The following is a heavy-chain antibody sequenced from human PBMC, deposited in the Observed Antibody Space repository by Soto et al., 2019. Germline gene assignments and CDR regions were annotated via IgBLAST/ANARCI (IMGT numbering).Heavy chain of an antibody. CDR3: ARGTGGDYVDY. CDR2: IYYSGST. CDR1: GVSISSGDYY. J-gene: IGHJ4*02. Sequence: SETLSLTCTVSGVSISSGDYYWSWIRQPPGKGLEWIGYIYYSGSTYYNPSLKSRVTISVDTSKNQFSLKLSSVTAADTAVYYCARGTGGDYVDYWGQGTLVTVSS. V-gene: IGHV4-30-4*01. D-gene: IGHD3-10*01.